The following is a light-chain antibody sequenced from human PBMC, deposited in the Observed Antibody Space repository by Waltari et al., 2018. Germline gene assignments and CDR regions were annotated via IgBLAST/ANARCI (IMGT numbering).Light chain of an antibody. CDR2: GAV. CDR3: QQYNNWPIT. V-gene: IGKV3-15*01. CDR1: ESVTNN. J-gene: IGKJ4*01. Sequence: EIVMTQSPATLSVSPGERATISCRASESVTNNLAWYQKRPGHPPSSLIHGAVTRATEIAARVTGSVSGIEFTLAISNLQSEDFAVYYCQQYNNWPITFGGGTKVEIK.